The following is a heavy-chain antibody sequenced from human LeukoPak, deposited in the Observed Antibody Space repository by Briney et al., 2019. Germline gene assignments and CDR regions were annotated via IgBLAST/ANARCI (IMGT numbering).Heavy chain of an antibody. CDR3: ASRTPMVAATPLYFDY. D-gene: IGHD2-15*01. V-gene: IGHV3-48*04. J-gene: IGHJ4*02. CDR2: VSSRSSTI. CDR1: GFPFSSYS. Sequence: GGSLRLSCAASGFPFSSYSMDWVRQAPGKGLEWVSYVSSRSSTIYYADSVKGRFTISRDNAKNSLYLQMNSLRAEDTAVYYCASRTPMVAATPLYFDYWGQGTLVTVSS.